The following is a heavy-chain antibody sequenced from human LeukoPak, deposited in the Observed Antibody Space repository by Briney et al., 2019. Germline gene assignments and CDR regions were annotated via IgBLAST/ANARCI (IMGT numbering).Heavy chain of an antibody. Sequence: SETLSLTCAVYGGSFSGYYWSWIRQPPGKGLEWIGEINHSGSTNYNPSLKSRVTISVDTSKNQFSLKLSSVTAAETAVYFCARGVPGIAVAGLTPGYFDLWGRGHRVIVSS. CDR1: GGSFSGYY. D-gene: IGHD6-19*01. V-gene: IGHV4-34*01. CDR2: INHSGST. CDR3: ARGVPGIAVAGLTPGYFDL. J-gene: IGHJ2*01.